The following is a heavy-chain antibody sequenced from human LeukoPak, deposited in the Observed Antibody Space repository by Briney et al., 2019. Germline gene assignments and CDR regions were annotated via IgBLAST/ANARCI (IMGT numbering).Heavy chain of an antibody. V-gene: IGHV4-59*08. J-gene: IGHJ4*02. CDR1: GASISSYY. CDR3: ARHYPPDYSFDY. CDR2: IADSGSP. Sequence: PSETLSLTCTVSGASISSYYWSWIRQPPGKRLEWIGYIADSGSPNYNPSLRSRVTISADTSKNQFSLRLSSVTAADTAVYFCARHYPPDYSFDYWGRGTLVTVSP. D-gene: IGHD4-4*01.